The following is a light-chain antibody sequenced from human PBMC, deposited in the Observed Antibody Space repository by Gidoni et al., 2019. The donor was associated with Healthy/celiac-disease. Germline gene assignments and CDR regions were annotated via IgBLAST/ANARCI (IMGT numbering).Light chain of an antibody. CDR1: SSNIGAGYD. V-gene: IGLV1-40*01. CDR2: GTS. Sequence: HSVLTQPPSVSGAPGQRVTISCTGSSSNIGAGYDVHWYQQLPGTAPNPLIYGTSNRPAGVPDRFSGTKAGTAASLASTVQQDEEEDDYYGQSDDSSLSAGFGGGTKLTVL. J-gene: IGLJ2*01. CDR3: QSDDSSLSAG.